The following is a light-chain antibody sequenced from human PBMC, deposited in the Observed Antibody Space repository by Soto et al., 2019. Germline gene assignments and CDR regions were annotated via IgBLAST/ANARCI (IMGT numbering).Light chain of an antibody. Sequence: DIQMTQSPSTLSASVGDRVTITCRASQSLSNWLAWYQQKTGKAPKLLIYDASSLQSGVPSRFDGSGSGTEFTLTISSLQPDDFATYYCQQYNSYPWTFGQGTKVEIK. CDR3: QQYNSYPWT. CDR2: DAS. J-gene: IGKJ1*01. CDR1: QSLSNW. V-gene: IGKV1-5*01.